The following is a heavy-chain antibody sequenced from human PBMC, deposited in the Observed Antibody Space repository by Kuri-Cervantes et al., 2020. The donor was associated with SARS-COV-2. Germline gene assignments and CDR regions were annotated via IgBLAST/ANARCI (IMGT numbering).Heavy chain of an antibody. CDR3: ARASGYCSGGSCSPYYYYGMDV. CDR1: GFTFSNYN. Sequence: GESLKISCAASGFTFSNYNMNWVRQAPGKGLEWVSYISSSSSTIYYADSVKGRFTISRDNAKNSLYLQMNSLRDEDTAVYYCARASGYCSGGSCSPYYYYGMDVWGQGTTVTVSS. CDR2: ISSSSSTI. J-gene: IGHJ6*02. D-gene: IGHD2-15*01. V-gene: IGHV3-48*02.